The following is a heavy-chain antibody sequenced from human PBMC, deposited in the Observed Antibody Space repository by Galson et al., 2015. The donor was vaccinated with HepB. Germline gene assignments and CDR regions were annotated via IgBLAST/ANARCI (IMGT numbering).Heavy chain of an antibody. V-gene: IGHV1-69*02. CDR1: GGTFSSYT. J-gene: IGHJ3*02. D-gene: IGHD3-22*01. Sequence: SVKVSCKASGGTFSSYTISWVRQAPGQGLEWMGRIIPILGIANYAQKFQGRVTITADKSTSTAYMELSSLRSEDTAVYYCARDRGHYDSSGYERHDAFDIWGQGTMVTVSS. CDR2: IIPILGIA. CDR3: ARDRGHYDSSGYERHDAFDI.